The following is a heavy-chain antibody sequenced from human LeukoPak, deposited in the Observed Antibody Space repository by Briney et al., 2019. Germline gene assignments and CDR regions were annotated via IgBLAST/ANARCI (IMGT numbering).Heavy chain of an antibody. D-gene: IGHD6-13*01. V-gene: IGHV3-64D*09. CDR1: GFIFSSYA. J-gene: IGHJ4*02. Sequence: GGSLRLSCSVSGFIFSSYAMHWVRQAPGKRLEYVSAISSSGGSTYYADSVKGRFTISRDNSKNTLYLQMSSLRAEDTAVYYCVKGFGQQLALDYWGQGILVTVSS. CDR3: VKGFGQQLALDY. CDR2: ISSSGGST.